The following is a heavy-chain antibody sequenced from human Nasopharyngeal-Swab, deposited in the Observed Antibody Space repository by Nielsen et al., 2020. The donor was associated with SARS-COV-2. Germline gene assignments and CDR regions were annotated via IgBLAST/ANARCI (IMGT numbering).Heavy chain of an antibody. CDR1: GGSISSYY. V-gene: IGHV4-59*01. CDR2: IYYSGST. Sequence: LSCTVSGGSISSYYWSWIRQPPGKGLEWIGYIYYSGSTNYNPSLKSRVTISVDTSKNQFSLKLSSVTAADTAVYYCARGDYYGSGSYYNLFDYWGQGTLVTVSS. J-gene: IGHJ4*02. CDR3: ARGDYYGSGSYYNLFDY. D-gene: IGHD3-10*01.